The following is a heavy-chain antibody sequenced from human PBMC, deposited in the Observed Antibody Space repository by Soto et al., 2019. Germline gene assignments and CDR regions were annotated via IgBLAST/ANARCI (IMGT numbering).Heavy chain of an antibody. CDR2: ISYDGSNK. Sequence: QVQLVESGGGVVQPGRSLRLSCAASGFTFSSYAMHWVRQAPGKGLEWVAVISYDGSNKYYADSVKGRFTISRDNSKNTLYLQMNSLRAEDTAVYYCARATGLQQGYVYCGQGTLVTVSS. J-gene: IGHJ4*02. V-gene: IGHV3-30-3*01. CDR1: GFTFSSYA. CDR3: ARATGLQQGYVY. D-gene: IGHD6-13*01.